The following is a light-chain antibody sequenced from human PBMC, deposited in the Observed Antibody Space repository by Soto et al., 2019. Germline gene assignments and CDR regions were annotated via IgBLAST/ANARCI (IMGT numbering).Light chain of an antibody. CDR3: QQYNKWPLT. Sequence: EIVMTESPATLSVSPGERATLSCRASQSVITNLAWYQQKSGQAPRLLIYAASTRATDIPARFSGSGSGTEFTLTISNLQSEDFVVYYCQQYNKWPLTFGPGTKVDIK. CDR1: QSVITN. J-gene: IGKJ3*01. CDR2: AAS. V-gene: IGKV3-15*01.